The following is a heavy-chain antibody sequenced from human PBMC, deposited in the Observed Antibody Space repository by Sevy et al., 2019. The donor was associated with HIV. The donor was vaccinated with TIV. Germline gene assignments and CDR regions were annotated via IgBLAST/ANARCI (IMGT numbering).Heavy chain of an antibody. CDR2: IIPIFGTA. V-gene: IGHV1-69*13. CDR3: ARDSGGELLDYYYGMDV. CDR1: GGTFSSYA. D-gene: IGHD1-26*01. Sequence: ASVKVSCKASGGTFSSYAISWVRQAPGQGLEWMGGIIPIFGTANYAQKFQGRVTITADESTSTAYMELSSLRSEDTAVYYCARDSGGELLDYYYGMDVWGQGTTVTVSS. J-gene: IGHJ6*02.